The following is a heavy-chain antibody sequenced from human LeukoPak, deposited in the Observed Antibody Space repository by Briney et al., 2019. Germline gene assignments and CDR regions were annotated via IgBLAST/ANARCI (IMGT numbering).Heavy chain of an antibody. CDR1: GFAFSSYA. CDR2: VSGGDGIT. Sequence: AGGSLRLSCAASGFAFSSYAMSWVRQAPGKGLEWVSTVSGGDGITYYADSVKGRFTISRDISKSTVYMQMNSLRAEDTAVYYCAKSLGGYGNFDYWGQGTLVTVSS. J-gene: IGHJ4*02. D-gene: IGHD5-18*01. CDR3: AKSLGGYGNFDY. V-gene: IGHV3-23*01.